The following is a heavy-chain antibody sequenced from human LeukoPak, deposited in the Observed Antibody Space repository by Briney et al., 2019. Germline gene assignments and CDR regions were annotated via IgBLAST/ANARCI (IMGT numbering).Heavy chain of an antibody. V-gene: IGHV3-23*01. D-gene: IGHD2-2*01. J-gene: IGHJ4*02. Sequence: GGSLRLSCAASGFTFSSYAMTWVRQAPGKGLEWVSGISGSGGSTYYADSVKGRFTISRDNSKNSLYLQMNSLRAEDTAVYYCARAKYCSSTSCYDFDYWGQGTLVTVSS. CDR1: GFTFSSYA. CDR2: ISGSGGST. CDR3: ARAKYCSSTSCYDFDY.